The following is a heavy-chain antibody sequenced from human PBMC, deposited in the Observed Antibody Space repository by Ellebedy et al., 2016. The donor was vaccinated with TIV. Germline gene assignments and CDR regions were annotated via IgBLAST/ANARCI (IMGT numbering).Heavy chain of an antibody. Sequence: AASVKVSCKASGYSLTSNGISWVRQAPGQGLEWMGWINPNSGGTKYAQKFQGRVTMTRDTSINTAYMELSRLRSDDTAVYYCARGVRANWFDPWGQGTLVTVSS. CDR3: ARGVRANWFDP. D-gene: IGHD4/OR15-4a*01. CDR1: GYSLTSNG. J-gene: IGHJ5*02. V-gene: IGHV1-2*02. CDR2: INPNSGGT.